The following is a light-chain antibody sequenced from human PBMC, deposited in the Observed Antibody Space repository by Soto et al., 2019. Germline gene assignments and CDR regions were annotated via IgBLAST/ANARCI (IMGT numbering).Light chain of an antibody. CDR2: GTS. CDR3: QQYNNWPGWT. Sequence: EIVMTQSPATLSVSPGERATLSCMASQSVSGNLAWYQQKPGQAPRLLIYGTSTRATGIPARFSGSGSGTEFTLTISSLQSEDFAVYYCQQYNNWPGWTFGQGTKVDIK. CDR1: QSVSGN. J-gene: IGKJ1*01. V-gene: IGKV3-15*01.